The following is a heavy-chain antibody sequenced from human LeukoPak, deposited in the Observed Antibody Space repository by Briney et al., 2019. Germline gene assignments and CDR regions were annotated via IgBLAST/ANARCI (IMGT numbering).Heavy chain of an antibody. J-gene: IGHJ4*02. CDR1: GGTLSSYA. Sequence: SVKVSCKPSGGTLSSYATSWVRPAPGQRREWMGEVFAIFGTANYAQKFQGRVTITTDESTSTAYMELSSLRSEDTAVYYCARGGRVEMATTNMYYFDYWGQGTLVTVSS. CDR3: ARGGRVEMATTNMYYFDY. V-gene: IGHV1-69*05. D-gene: IGHD5-24*01. CDR2: VFAIFGTA.